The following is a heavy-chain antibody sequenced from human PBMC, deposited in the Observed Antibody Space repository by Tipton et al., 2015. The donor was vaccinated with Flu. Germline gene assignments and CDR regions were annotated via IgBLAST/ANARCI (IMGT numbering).Heavy chain of an antibody. D-gene: IGHD2-21*01. CDR2: IKQDGSEK. CDR3: AREIPGGATNLDY. CDR1: GFTFSNFA. V-gene: IGHV3-7*03. Sequence: SLRLSCSASGFTFSNFAMSWVRQAPGKGLEWVANIKQDGSEKNYVDSVKGRFTISRDNDKRSLYLQMNTLRAEDTAVYYCAREIPGGATNLDYWGQGTLVTVSS. J-gene: IGHJ4*02.